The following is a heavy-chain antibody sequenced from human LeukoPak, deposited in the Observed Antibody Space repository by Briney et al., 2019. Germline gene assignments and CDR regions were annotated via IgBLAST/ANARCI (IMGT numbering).Heavy chain of an antibody. CDR3: AGSTVTRLAEYFQH. D-gene: IGHD4-17*01. CDR1: GYTFTSYD. CDR2: MNPNSGNT. Sequence: ASVKVSCKASGYTFTSYDINWVRQATGQGLEWLGWMNPNSGNTGYAQKFQGRVTITRNTSISTAYMELSSLTSDDTAVYYCAGSTVTRLAEYFQHWGQGTLVTVSS. V-gene: IGHV1-8*03. J-gene: IGHJ1*01.